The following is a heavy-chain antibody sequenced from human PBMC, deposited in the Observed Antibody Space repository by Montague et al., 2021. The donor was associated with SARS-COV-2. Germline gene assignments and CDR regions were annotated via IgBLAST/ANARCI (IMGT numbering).Heavy chain of an antibody. CDR1: GGSFSTYS. Sequence: SETLSPTCAVHGGSFSTYSWNWIRQPPGKGLEWIGEIHHGGSTNYNPSLKSRVTISAGTSKNQFSLKLTSVAAADTAVYYCARLGDGVVPSPILGVGPYYSYYYMDVWGKGTTVTASS. V-gene: IGHV4-34*01. CDR3: ARLGDGVVPSPILGVGPYYSYYYMDV. D-gene: IGHD3-10*01. CDR2: IHHGGST. J-gene: IGHJ6*03.